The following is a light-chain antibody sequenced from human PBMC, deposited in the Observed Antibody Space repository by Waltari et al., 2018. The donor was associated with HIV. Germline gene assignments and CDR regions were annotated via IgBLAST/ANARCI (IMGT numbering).Light chain of an antibody. CDR2: GAT. J-gene: IGKJ4*01. Sequence: ETVMTQSPDILSVSPGERPTLSCRASQSVGGDVAWYHQKPGQAPRLLIYGATSRATGIPARFSASGSGTEFILTISSLQSEYFAVYFSQQYNHWPLTFGGGTKVEIK. V-gene: IGKV3-15*01. CDR1: QSVGGD. CDR3: QQYNHWPLT.